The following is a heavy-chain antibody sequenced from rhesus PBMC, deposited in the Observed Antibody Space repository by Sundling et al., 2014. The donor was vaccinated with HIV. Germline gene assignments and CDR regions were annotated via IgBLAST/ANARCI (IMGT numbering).Heavy chain of an antibody. CDR3: ARRVALTAHLDY. V-gene: IGHV4-165*01. J-gene: IGHJ4*01. Sequence: QLQLQESGPGLVKPSETLSLTCAVSGASISSHYWSWIRQAPGKGLEWIGYISGSSGSTDYNPSLKSRVTISTDTSKNQFSLKLRSVTAADTAVYYCARRVALTAHLDYWGQGVLVTFSS. CDR2: ISGSSGST. CDR1: GASISSHY. D-gene: IGHD2-15*01.